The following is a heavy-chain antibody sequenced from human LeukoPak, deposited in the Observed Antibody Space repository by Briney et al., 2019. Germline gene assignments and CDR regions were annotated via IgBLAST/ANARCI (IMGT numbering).Heavy chain of an antibody. V-gene: IGHV3-43*02. CDR3: AKEIDTLGTNAFDI. J-gene: IGHJ3*02. CDR2: ISGDGGST. D-gene: IGHD2-15*01. CDR1: GFTFYDYA. Sequence: GVSLRLSCAASGFTFYDYAMHWVRQAPGKGLEWVSLISGDGGSTYYADSVRGRFTIPRDNSKNSLYLQMDSLRTEDTAFYYCAKEIDTLGTNAFDIWGQGTMVTVSS.